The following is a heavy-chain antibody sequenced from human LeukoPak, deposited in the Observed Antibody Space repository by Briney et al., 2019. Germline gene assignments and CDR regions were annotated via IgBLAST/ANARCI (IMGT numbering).Heavy chain of an antibody. J-gene: IGHJ4*02. CDR1: GDSISSSPEY. V-gene: IGHV4-39*07. CDR2: INYSGST. D-gene: IGHD3-16*01. CDR3: ARWGISFGGRNYLDY. Sequence: PSETLSLTCSVSGDSISSSPEYWGWIRQPPGKGLEYIGSINYSGSTYYDPPLRSRVTISLDTSKNQFSLRLNSVTAADTAVYYCARWGISFGGRNYLDYWGQGILVTVSS.